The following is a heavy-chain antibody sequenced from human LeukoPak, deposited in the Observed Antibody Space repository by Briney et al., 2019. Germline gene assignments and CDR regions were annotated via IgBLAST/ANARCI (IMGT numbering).Heavy chain of an antibody. J-gene: IGHJ1*01. Sequence: PGGSLRLSCAASGFTFSNNAMSWVRQAPGKGLEWVSATSTSGGSAYYADSVKGRFTISRDNSKNTLYLQMNSLRAEDTAVYYCAGRITMIVVGQARAEYFQHWGQGTLVTVSS. CDR3: AGRITMIVVGQARAEYFQH. D-gene: IGHD3-22*01. CDR2: TSTSGGSA. V-gene: IGHV3-23*01. CDR1: GFTFSNNA.